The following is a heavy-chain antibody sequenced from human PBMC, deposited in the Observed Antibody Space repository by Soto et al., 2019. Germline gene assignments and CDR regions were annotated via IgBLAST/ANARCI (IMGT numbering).Heavy chain of an antibody. Sequence: GGSLRLSCAASGFTFSSYAMHWVRQAPGKGLEWVAVISYDGSNKYYADSVKGRFTISRDNSKNTLYLQMNSLRAEDTAVYYCARWSGYYDSTFGWGQGTLVTVSS. J-gene: IGHJ4*02. CDR1: GFTFSSYA. CDR2: ISYDGSNK. D-gene: IGHD3-22*01. CDR3: ARWSGYYDSTFG. V-gene: IGHV3-30-3*01.